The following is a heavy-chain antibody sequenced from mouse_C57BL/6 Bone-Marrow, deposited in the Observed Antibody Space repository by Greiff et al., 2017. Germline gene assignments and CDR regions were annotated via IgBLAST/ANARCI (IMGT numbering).Heavy chain of an antibody. CDR2: INPSTGGT. Sequence: EVQLQQSGPELVKPGASVTISCKASGYSFTGYYMNWVKQSPEKSLEWIGEINPSTGGTTYNQKFKAKATLTVDKSSSTAYMQLKSLTSEDSAVYYCAFQLRNIFAYWGQGTLVTVSA. V-gene: IGHV1-42*01. D-gene: IGHD1-1*01. CDR3: AFQLRNIFAY. J-gene: IGHJ3*01. CDR1: GYSFTGYY.